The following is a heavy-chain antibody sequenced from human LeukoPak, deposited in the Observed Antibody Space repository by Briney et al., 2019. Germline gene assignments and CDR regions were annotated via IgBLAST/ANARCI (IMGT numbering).Heavy chain of an antibody. D-gene: IGHD1-26*01. V-gene: IGHV3-23*01. CDR1: GFTFSSYA. CDR2: ITSSGAAT. Sequence: PGGSLRLSCAASGFTFSSYAMSWVRQAPGKGLEWVSSITSSGAATYYADSVKGRFTTSRDNSKNTLYLQMNSLRAEDTAVYYCASQRPYMGPVFDYWGQGTLVTVSS. CDR3: ASQRPYMGPVFDY. J-gene: IGHJ4*02.